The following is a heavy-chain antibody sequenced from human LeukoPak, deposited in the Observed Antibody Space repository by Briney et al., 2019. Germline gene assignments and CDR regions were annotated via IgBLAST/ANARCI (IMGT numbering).Heavy chain of an antibody. Sequence: PGGSLRLSCAACGFTFSSYSMNWVRQAPGKGLEWVSSISSSSSYIYYADSVKGRFTISRDNAKNSLYLQMNSLRAEDTAVYYCARENVEMATNNWGQGTLVTVSS. CDR1: GFTFSSYS. CDR3: ARENVEMATNN. V-gene: IGHV3-21*01. CDR2: ISSSSSYI. D-gene: IGHD5-24*01. J-gene: IGHJ4*02.